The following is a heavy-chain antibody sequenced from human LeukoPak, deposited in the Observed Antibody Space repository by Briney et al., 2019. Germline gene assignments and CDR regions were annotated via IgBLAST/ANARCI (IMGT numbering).Heavy chain of an antibody. CDR1: GGSFSGYY. D-gene: IGHD4-17*01. Sequence: ETLSLTCAVYGGSFSGYYWSWVRQAPGKGLEWVSAISGGGGSTFYADSVRGRFTISRDNSKNTLFLQMNSLRPEDTAVYYCASETDYDPYFDYWGQGTLVTVSS. CDR3: ASETDYDPYFDY. CDR2: ISGGGGST. J-gene: IGHJ4*02. V-gene: IGHV3-23*01.